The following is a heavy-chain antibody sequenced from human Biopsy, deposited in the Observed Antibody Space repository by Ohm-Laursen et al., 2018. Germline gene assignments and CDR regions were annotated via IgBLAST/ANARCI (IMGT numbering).Heavy chain of an antibody. D-gene: IGHD3-3*01. J-gene: IGHJ5*02. CDR1: GVSVTSRGYY. CDR3: ARTPRDSFWSGSYKRGLWFDP. V-gene: IGHV4-61*08. Sequence: GTLSLTCTVSGVSVTSRGYYWTWIRQPPGTGLEWIGHVYNGGITNYNPSLKSRVTISKDTSKNQFSLQVNSVTAADTAVYYCARTPRDSFWSGSYKRGLWFDPWGQGTLVIVSS. CDR2: VYNGGIT.